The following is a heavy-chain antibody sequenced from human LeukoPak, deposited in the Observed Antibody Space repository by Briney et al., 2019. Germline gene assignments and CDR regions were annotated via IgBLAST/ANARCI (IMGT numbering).Heavy chain of an antibody. CDR2: ISSSSYI. CDR1: GFTFSSYS. J-gene: IGHJ1*01. D-gene: IGHD1-1*01. CDR3: ARDVSWKFPEH. Sequence: GGSLRLSCATSGFTFSSYSMNWVRQAPGKGLEWVSSISSSSYIYYADSVKGRFTISRDNAKNSLYLQMNSLRAEDTAVYYCARDVSWKFPEHWGQGTLVTVSS. V-gene: IGHV3-21*01.